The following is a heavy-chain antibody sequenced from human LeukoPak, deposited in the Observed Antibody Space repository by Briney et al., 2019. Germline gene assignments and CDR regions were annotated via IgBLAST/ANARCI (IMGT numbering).Heavy chain of an antibody. CDR3: AKGATPPLFDY. D-gene: IGHD1-26*01. V-gene: IGHV4-59*01. CDR2: IYYSGST. CDR1: GGSISSYY. Sequence: SETLSLTCTVSGGSISSYYWSWIRQPPGKGLEWIGYIYYSGSTNYNPSLKSRVTISVGTSKNQFSLKLSSVTAADTAVYYCAKGATPPLFDYWGQGTLVTVSS. J-gene: IGHJ4*02.